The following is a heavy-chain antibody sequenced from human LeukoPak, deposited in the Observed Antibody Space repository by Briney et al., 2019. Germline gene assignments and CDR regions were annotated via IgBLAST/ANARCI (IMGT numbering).Heavy chain of an antibody. CDR3: VKERGYCSGGSCYFDY. V-gene: IGHV3-64D*06. CDR1: GFTFSSYA. CDR2: ISSNGGST. Sequence: PGGSLRLSCSASGFTFSSYATHWVRQAPGKGLEYVSAISSNGGSTYYADSVKGRFTISRDNSKNTLYLQMSSLRAEDTAVYYCVKERGYCSGGSCYFDYWGQGTLVTVSS. J-gene: IGHJ4*02. D-gene: IGHD2-15*01.